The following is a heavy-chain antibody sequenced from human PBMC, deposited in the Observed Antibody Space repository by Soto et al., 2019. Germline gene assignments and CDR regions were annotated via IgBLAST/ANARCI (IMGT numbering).Heavy chain of an antibody. CDR3: TTVVTVRGVIPEY. Sequence: EVQLVESGGGLVQPGGSLKLSCAASGFTFSGSAMHWVRQASGKGLEWVGRIRSKANSYATAYAASVKGRFTISRDDSKNTAYLQMNSVKTEDTAVYYCTTVVTVRGVIPEYWGQGTLVTVSS. CDR1: GFTFSGSA. D-gene: IGHD3-10*01. CDR2: IRSKANSYAT. V-gene: IGHV3-73*01. J-gene: IGHJ4*02.